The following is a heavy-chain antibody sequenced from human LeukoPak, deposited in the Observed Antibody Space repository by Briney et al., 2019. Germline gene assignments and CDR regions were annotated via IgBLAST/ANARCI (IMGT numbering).Heavy chain of an antibody. CDR1: GFTFSSYG. Sequence: GGSLRLSCAASGFTFSSYGMHWVRKAPGKGLEWVAFIRYDGSNKYYADSVKGRFTISRDNSKNTLYLQMNSLRAEDTAVYYCAKAGIAAAAKWFDPWGQGTLVTVSS. V-gene: IGHV3-30*02. CDR2: IRYDGSNK. CDR3: AKAGIAAAAKWFDP. D-gene: IGHD6-13*01. J-gene: IGHJ5*02.